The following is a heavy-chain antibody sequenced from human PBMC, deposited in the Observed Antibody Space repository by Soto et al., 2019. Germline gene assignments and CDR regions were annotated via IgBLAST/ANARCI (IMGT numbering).Heavy chain of an antibody. CDR3: VQSRCGGDCLQSYSSHSYYGLDV. CDR1: GFSLSTIGVG. V-gene: IGHV2-5*02. D-gene: IGHD2-21*02. CDR2: IYWDDDK. J-gene: IGHJ6*02. Sequence: QITLKESGPTLVKPTQTLTLTCTFSGFSLSTIGVGVGWIRQPPGKALEWLALIYWDDDKRYSPSLKSRLTVPKDPSKNQVVLTMTNMDPVDTATYYCVQSRCGGDCLQSYSSHSYYGLDVWGQGTTVTVSS.